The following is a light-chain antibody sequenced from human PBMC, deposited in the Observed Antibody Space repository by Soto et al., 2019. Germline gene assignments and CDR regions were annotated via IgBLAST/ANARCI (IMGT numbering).Light chain of an antibody. CDR3: AAWDDSLSGVV. CDR1: SSNIGSNY. J-gene: IGLJ2*01. CDR2: RNN. Sequence: QSALTQPPSASGTPGQRVTISCSGSSSNIGSNYVYWYQQLPGTAPKLLIYRNNQRPSGVPDRFSGSKSGTSASLAISGLRSEDEADYYCAAWDDSLSGVVFGEGTKLTVL. V-gene: IGLV1-47*01.